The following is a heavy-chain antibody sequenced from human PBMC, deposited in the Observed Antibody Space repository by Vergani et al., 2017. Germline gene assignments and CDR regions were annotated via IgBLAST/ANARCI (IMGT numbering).Heavy chain of an antibody. Sequence: EVQLVESGGGLVKPGGSLRLSCAASGFTFSSYSMNWVRQAPGKGLEWVGRIRSKANSYATAYAASVKGRFTISRDDSKNTAYLQMNSLKTEDTAVYYCTRLGYSSSSRYYYGMDVWGQGTTVTVSS. CDR3: TRLGYSSSSRYYYGMDV. D-gene: IGHD6-6*01. CDR2: IRSKANSYAT. V-gene: IGHV3-73*01. J-gene: IGHJ6*02. CDR1: GFTFSSYS.